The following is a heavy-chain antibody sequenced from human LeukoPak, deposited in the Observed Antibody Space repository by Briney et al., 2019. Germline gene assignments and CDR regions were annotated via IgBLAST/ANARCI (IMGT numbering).Heavy chain of an antibody. D-gene: IGHD2-8*01. J-gene: IGHJ6*02. Sequence: GGSLRLSCAASGLTYSRYGMHWVRQAPGKGLEWVSGINWNCGSTGYADSVKGRFTISRQHAKNSLYLQMHTLRAEDTSLYYCERDNGYYYGMDVWGQGTTVTVSS. CDR1: GLTYSRYG. V-gene: IGHV3-20*04. CDR3: ERDNGYYYGMDV. CDR2: INWNCGST.